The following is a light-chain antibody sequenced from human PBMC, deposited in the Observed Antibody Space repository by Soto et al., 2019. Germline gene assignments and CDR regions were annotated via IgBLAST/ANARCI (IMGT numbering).Light chain of an antibody. V-gene: IGKV3-11*01. CDR3: QQRSNWPPRFT. CDR2: DAS. J-gene: IGKJ3*01. Sequence: EILLTQSPCTLSLSPGERATLSCRASQRVSNSLAWYQHKPGQPTRLLIYDASNRATGIPARLSGSGSGTDFTLTISSLEPADFAVYYCQQRSNWPPRFTYGPGTKVDIK. CDR1: QRVSNS.